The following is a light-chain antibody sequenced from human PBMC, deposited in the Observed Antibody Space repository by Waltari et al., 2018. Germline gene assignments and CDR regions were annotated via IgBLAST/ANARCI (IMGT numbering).Light chain of an antibody. CDR1: QSVSSY. CDR2: DAS. V-gene: IGKV3-11*01. CDR3: QQRSNWPPIT. Sequence: ETVLTQSPATLSLSPAERATLSCRASQSVSSYLAWYQQKPGQAPRLLIYDASNRATGIPARFSGSGSGTDFTLTISSLEPEDFAVYYCQQRSNWPPITFGQGTRLEIK. J-gene: IGKJ5*01.